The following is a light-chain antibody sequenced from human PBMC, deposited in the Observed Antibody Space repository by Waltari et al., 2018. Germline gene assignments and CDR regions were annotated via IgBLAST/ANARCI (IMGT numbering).Light chain of an antibody. Sequence: DIQMTQSPSSLSASVGDRVTITCQASQDISNYLNWYQQKPGKAPKLLIYDASNLETGVPSSFSGSGSGTDCTVTISSLQPEDIATYYCEQYDNLPRTFGQGTKLEIK. V-gene: IGKV1-33*01. J-gene: IGKJ2*02. CDR2: DAS. CDR1: QDISNY. CDR3: EQYDNLPRT.